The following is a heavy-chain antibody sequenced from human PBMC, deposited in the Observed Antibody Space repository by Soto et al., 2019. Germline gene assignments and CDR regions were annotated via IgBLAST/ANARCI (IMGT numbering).Heavy chain of an antibody. D-gene: IGHD1-7*01. CDR1: GFTFSSYW. CDR2: IKHDENRT. J-gene: IGHJ4*01. CDR3: AAYNRNSQNY. Sequence: GGSLRLSCAASGFTFSSYWMHWVRQAPGKGLVWVSRIKHDENRTVRADSVKGRFTSSRDNAKSMVYLQMNSLRVEDTAVYYCAAYNRNSQNYWGHGTLVTVSS. V-gene: IGHV3-74*01.